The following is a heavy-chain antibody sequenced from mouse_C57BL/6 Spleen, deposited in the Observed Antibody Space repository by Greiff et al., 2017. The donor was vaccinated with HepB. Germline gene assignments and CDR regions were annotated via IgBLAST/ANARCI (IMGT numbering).Heavy chain of an antibody. CDR1: GYTFTGYW. D-gene: IGHD2-4*01. J-gene: IGHJ4*01. V-gene: IGHV1-9*01. CDR2: ILPGSGST. Sequence: LVEPGASVKLSCKATGYTFTGYWIGWVKQRPGHGLEWIGEILPGSGSTNYNEKFKGKATFTADTSSNTAYMQLSSLTTEDSAIYYCARCPFFYDDYDEAMDYWGQGTSVTVSS. CDR3: ARCPFFYDDYDEAMDY.